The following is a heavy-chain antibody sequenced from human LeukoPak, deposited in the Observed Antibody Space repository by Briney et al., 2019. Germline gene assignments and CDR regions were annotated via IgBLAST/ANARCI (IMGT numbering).Heavy chain of an antibody. J-gene: IGHJ4*02. CDR3: ARDWQRYCTNGVCSDYFDY. V-gene: IGHV1-18*01. Sequence: ASVKVSCKASGYTFTTYGISWVRQAPGQGLERMGWISAYNGNTNYAQKLQGRVTMTTDTSTSTAYMELRSLRSDDTAVYYCARDWQRYCTNGVCSDYFDYWGQGTLVTVSS. CDR2: ISAYNGNT. D-gene: IGHD2-8*01. CDR1: GYTFTTYG.